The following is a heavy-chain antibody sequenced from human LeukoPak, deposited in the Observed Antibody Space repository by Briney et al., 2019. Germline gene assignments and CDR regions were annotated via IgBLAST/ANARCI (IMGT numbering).Heavy chain of an antibody. CDR1: GGSFSTHD. CDR3: ARLLTGSSSNEMYYFDY. Sequence: TSETLSLTCTVSGGSFSTHDWSWIRQPPGKGVEWIGCISYSGSTNYNPSLTSRVTISLDTSKNQFSLKLSSVTAADTAVYYCARLLTGSSSNEMYYFDYWGQGTLVTVSS. J-gene: IGHJ4*02. CDR2: ISYSGST. V-gene: IGHV4-59*08. D-gene: IGHD3-9*01.